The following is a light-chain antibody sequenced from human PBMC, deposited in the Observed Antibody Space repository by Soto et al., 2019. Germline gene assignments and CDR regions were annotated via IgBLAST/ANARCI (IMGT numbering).Light chain of an antibody. CDR2: GAS. J-gene: IGKJ5*01. V-gene: IGKV3-20*01. CDR1: RSISTY. Sequence: ETVFTQSPATLSFSPGERATLSGTASRSISTYLAWYQQKPGQAPRLLICGASSRATGIPDRFSGSGSGTDFTLTISRLEPEDFAVYYCQQYGSSLITFGQGTRLEI. CDR3: QQYGSSLIT.